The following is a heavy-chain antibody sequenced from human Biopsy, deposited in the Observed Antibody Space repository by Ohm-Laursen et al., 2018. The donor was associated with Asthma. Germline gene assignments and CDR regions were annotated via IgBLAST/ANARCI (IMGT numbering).Heavy chain of an antibody. V-gene: IGHV3-53*01. CDR2: IYSGGTS. CDR3: ARGDSSNWSHYYFDY. CDR1: GFAVSRDH. Sequence: SLRLSCAASGFAVSRDHMFWVRQAPGKGLEWVSVIYSGGTSHTADSVRGRFTISRDYSKNTLYLQMHSLRAEDTAVYYCARGDSSNWSHYYFDYWGQGTLVTGSP. J-gene: IGHJ4*02. D-gene: IGHD3-22*01.